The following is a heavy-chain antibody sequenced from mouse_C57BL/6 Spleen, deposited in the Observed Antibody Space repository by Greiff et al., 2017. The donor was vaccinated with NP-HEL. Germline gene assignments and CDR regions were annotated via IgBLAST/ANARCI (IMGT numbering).Heavy chain of an antibody. V-gene: IGHV1-82*01. J-gene: IGHJ4*01. CDR3: ARGTDYYAMDY. CDR1: GYAFSSSW. Sequence: VQRVESGPELVKPGASVKISCKASGYAFSSSWMNWVKQRPGKGLEWIGRIYPGDGDTNYNGKFKGKATLTADKSSSTAYMQLSSLTSEDSAVYFCARGTDYYAMDYWGQGTSVTVSS. CDR2: IYPGDGDT.